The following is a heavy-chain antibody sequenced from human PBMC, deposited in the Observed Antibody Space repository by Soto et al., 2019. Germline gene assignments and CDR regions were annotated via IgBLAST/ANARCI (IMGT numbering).Heavy chain of an antibody. V-gene: IGHV3-64D*06. D-gene: IGHD1-26*01. CDR2: IDNNGAST. CDR3: VKTISGGFHAEYFEY. CDR1: GFTFNKYA. Sequence: GGSLRLSCLASGFTFNKYAIHWVRQAPGKGPQYVSAIDNNGASTYYIDSVKGRFTISRDNSMNTVYLQMSSLRVEDTAVYYCVKTISGGFHAEYFEYWGQGTLVTVSS. J-gene: IGHJ1*01.